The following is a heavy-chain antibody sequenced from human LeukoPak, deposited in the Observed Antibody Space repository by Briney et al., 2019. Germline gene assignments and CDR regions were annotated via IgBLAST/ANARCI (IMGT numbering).Heavy chain of an antibody. J-gene: IGHJ3*02. CDR2: IYYSGST. CDR1: GGSISSYY. CDR3: ARDVDSSDAFDI. Sequence: PSETPSLTCTVSGGSISSYYWSWVRQPPGKGLEWIGYIYYSGSTNYNPSLKSRVTISVATSKNQFSLKLTSVTAADTAVYYCARDVDSSDAFDIWGQGTMVTVSS. D-gene: IGHD3-22*01. V-gene: IGHV4-59*01.